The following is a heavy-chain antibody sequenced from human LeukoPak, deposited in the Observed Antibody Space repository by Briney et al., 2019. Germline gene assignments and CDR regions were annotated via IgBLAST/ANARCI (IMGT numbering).Heavy chain of an antibody. CDR3: ARERSSGWYELNY. D-gene: IGHD6-19*01. V-gene: IGHV3-30-3*01. Sequence: GGSLRLSCAASGFAFSTYAMHWVRQAPGKGLEWVAVISYDGTTKYYADSVKGRFTISRDNPENTLFLQMNSLRPEDTAVYFCARERSSGWYELNYWGLGNLVTVSS. CDR1: GFAFSTYA. CDR2: ISYDGTTK. J-gene: IGHJ4*02.